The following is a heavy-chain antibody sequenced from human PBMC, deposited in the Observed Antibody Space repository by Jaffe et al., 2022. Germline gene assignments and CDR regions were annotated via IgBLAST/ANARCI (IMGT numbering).Heavy chain of an antibody. J-gene: IGHJ1*01. Sequence: EVQLVESGGGLVQPGRSLRLSCTASGFTFGDYAMSWFRQAPGKGLEWVGFIRSKAYGGTTEYAASVKGRFTISRDDSKSIAYLQMNSLKTEDTAVYYCTRLRSEYSSGWYFGFQHWGQGTLVTVSS. CDR1: GFTFGDYA. CDR3: TRLRSEYSSGWYFGFQH. V-gene: IGHV3-49*03. D-gene: IGHD6-19*01. CDR2: IRSKAYGGTT.